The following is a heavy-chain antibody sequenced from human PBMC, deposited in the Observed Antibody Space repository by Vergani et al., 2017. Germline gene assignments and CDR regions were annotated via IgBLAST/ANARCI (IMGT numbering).Heavy chain of an antibody. Sequence: QLQLQESGPGLVKPSETLSLTCTVSGGSISSSSYYWGWIRQPPGKGLEWIGSIYYSGSTYYNPSLKSRVTISVDTSKNQFSLKLSSVTAADTAVYYCAREGRAAAGMVGAFDIWGQGTMVTVSS. J-gene: IGHJ3*02. CDR2: IYYSGST. V-gene: IGHV4-39*02. D-gene: IGHD6-13*01. CDR1: GGSISSSSYY. CDR3: AREGRAAAGMVGAFDI.